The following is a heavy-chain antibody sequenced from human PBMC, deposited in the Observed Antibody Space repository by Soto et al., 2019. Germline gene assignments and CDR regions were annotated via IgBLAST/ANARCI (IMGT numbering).Heavy chain of an antibody. Sequence: PSETLSLTCTVSGGSVRTYYWGWIRQPPGKGLEWIGTIFYSGSTYYNPSLKSRVTIYVDTSKNKFSLKLNSVTAADTAVYYCARHHTVYSYYYYMDVWGKGTTVT. V-gene: IGHV4-39*01. CDR3: ARHHTVYSYYYYMDV. CDR1: GGSVRTYY. CDR2: IFYSGST. J-gene: IGHJ6*03. D-gene: IGHD4-17*01.